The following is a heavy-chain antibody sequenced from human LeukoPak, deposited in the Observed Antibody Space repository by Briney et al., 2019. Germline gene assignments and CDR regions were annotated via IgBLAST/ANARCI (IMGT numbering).Heavy chain of an antibody. Sequence: ASVKVSCKASGYTFTSYGISWGRQAPGQGLEGRGWISAYNGNTNYAQKLQGRVTMTTDTSTSTAYMELRSLRSDDTAVYYCARKRTVYGGNSGYYFDYWGQGTLVTVSS. D-gene: IGHD4-23*01. CDR1: GYTFTSYG. CDR2: ISAYNGNT. J-gene: IGHJ4*02. CDR3: ARKRTVYGGNSGYYFDY. V-gene: IGHV1-18*01.